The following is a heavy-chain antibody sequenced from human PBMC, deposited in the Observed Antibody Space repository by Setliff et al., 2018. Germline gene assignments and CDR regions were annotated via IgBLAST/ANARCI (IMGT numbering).Heavy chain of an antibody. Sequence: ASVKVSCKASGYTFTGYYIHWVRQAPGQGLEWMGWINPNSGGTNCAQKFQGWVTMTRDTSISTAYMELSRLRSDDTAVYYCATNLNSGSLTPDAFDIWGQGTMVTVSS. CDR1: GYTFTGYY. V-gene: IGHV1-2*04. CDR3: ATNLNSGSLTPDAFDI. CDR2: INPNSGGT. D-gene: IGHD1-26*01. J-gene: IGHJ3*02.